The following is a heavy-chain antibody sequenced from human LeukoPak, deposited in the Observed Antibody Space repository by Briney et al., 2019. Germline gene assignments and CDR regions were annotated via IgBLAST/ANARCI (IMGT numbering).Heavy chain of an antibody. V-gene: IGHV4-39*01. Sequence: PSETLSLTCTVSGVSISSGGYYWSWIRQHPGKGLEWIGYIYYSGSTYYNPSLKSRVTISVDTSKNQFSLKLSSVTATDTAVYYCARQTSGYSSSWPPDWFDPWGQGTLVTVSS. CDR3: ARQTSGYSSSWPPDWFDP. CDR1: GVSISSGGYY. J-gene: IGHJ5*02. D-gene: IGHD6-13*01. CDR2: IYYSGST.